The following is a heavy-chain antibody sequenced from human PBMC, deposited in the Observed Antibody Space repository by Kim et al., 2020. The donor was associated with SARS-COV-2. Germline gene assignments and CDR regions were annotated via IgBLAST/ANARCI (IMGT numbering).Heavy chain of an antibody. J-gene: IGHJ6*02. D-gene: IGHD3-10*01. CDR3: PEGGDVDSGRNCGMDV. V-gene: IGHV4-34*01. CDR2: INHSGST. CDR1: GGSFNDYY. Sequence: SETLSLTCAVYGGSFNDYYWSWNSQPPGKGLEWIGEINHSGSTNYNTSLRSRVILSVDTSKNQFSLKLSSLTAADTAVYSWPEGGDVDSGRNCGMDVWG.